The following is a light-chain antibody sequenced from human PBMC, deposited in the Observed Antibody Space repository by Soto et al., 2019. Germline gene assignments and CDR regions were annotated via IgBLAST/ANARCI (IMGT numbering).Light chain of an antibody. V-gene: IGLV1-40*01. CDR2: GNS. Sequence: QSVLTQPPSGSGAPGQRVTISCTGSSSNIGAGYDVHWYQKLPGTAPKLLIYGNSNRPSGVPDRFSGSKSGTSASLAITGLQAEDEADYYCQSYDSSLSALFGGGTKLTVL. CDR1: SSNIGAGYD. CDR3: QSYDSSLSAL. J-gene: IGLJ2*01.